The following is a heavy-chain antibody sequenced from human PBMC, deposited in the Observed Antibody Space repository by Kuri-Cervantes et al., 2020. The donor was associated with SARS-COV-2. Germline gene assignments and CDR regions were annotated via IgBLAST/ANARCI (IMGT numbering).Heavy chain of an antibody. CDR1: GGSINSYD. D-gene: IGHD3-9*01. CDR3: ARGYYDTLTASHWYFDL. Sequence: LRLSCTVSGGSINSYDWNWSRQPPGKGLEWIGYISSSGSTNYIPSLKSRVTMSVGTSKNQFSLRLKSVTAADTAVYYCARGYYDTLTASHWYFDLWGRGTLVTVSS. V-gene: IGHV4-59*01. J-gene: IGHJ2*01. CDR2: ISSSGST.